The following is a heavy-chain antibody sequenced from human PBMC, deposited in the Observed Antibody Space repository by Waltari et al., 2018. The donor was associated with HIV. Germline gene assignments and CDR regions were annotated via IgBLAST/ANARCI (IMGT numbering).Heavy chain of an antibody. CDR3: ARESWNDAFSHNYFDS. V-gene: IGHV1-3*01. D-gene: IGHD3-3*02. CDR2: SIPANGNT. J-gene: IGHJ5*01. CDR1: GPTLSNYP. Sequence: VQLVQSGAVVKKPGASVKVSCQASGPTLSNYPVHWVGQAPGQRLKWMGMSIPANGNTKYSQKFQGTVTFAWDTSANTAFMDLRSLRSEDTAVYSCARESWNDAFSHNYFDSWGQGTLVTVSS.